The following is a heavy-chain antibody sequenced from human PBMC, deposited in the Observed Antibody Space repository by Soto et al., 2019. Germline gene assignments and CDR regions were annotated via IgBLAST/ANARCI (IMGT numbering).Heavy chain of an antibody. J-gene: IGHJ4*02. CDR2: ISYDGSNK. V-gene: IGHV3-30-3*01. Sequence: QVQLVESGGGVVQPGRSLRLSCAASGFTFSSYAMHWVRQAPGKGLEWVAVISYDGSNKYYADSVKGRFNISRDNSKNTLYLQMNSLRAEDTAVYYCARDEPTEGGFDYWGQGTLVPVSS. CDR1: GFTFSSYA. D-gene: IGHD2-15*01. CDR3: ARDEPTEGGFDY.